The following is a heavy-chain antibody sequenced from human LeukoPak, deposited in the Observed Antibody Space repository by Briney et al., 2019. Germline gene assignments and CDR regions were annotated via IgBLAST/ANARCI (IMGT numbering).Heavy chain of an antibody. CDR3: ARAYSSSWPHLDY. V-gene: IGHV4-34*01. CDR1: GGSFSGYY. CDR2: INHSGST. D-gene: IGHD6-13*01. J-gene: IGHJ4*02. Sequence: SETLSLTCAVYGGSFSGYYRSWIRQPPGKGLEWIGEINHSGSTSYNPSLKSRVTISVNTSKHQFSLRLTSVTAADTAVYYCARAYSSSWPHLDYWGQGTLVTVSS.